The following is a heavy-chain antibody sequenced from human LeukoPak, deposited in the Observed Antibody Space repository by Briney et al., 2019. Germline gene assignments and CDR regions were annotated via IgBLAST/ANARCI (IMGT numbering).Heavy chain of an antibody. V-gene: IGHV1-2*06. Sequence: ASVKVSCKASEYTFTDYYIHWIRQAPGQGLEWMGRISPNTGGTDHAQEFRDKITMTRDTSISTAYIELSRLISDDTAVYYCARGGRSGYRYFDNWGQGTLVTISS. CDR2: ISPNTGGT. CDR1: EYTFTDYY. J-gene: IGHJ4*02. D-gene: IGHD5-18*01. CDR3: ARGGRSGYRYFDN.